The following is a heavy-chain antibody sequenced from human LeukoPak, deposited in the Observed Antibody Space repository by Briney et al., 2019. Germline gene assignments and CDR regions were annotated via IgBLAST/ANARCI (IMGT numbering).Heavy chain of an antibody. Sequence: ASVKVSCKASGYTFSKYDISWVRQAPGQGLEWMGWINPNSGGTNSAQKFQGRVTMTRDTSISTAYMELSRLRSDDTAVYYCARDCHGGDAFDPWGQGTLVTVSS. CDR3: ARDCHGGDAFDP. D-gene: IGHD2-21*02. J-gene: IGHJ5*02. CDR2: INPNSGGT. V-gene: IGHV1-2*02. CDR1: GYTFSKYD.